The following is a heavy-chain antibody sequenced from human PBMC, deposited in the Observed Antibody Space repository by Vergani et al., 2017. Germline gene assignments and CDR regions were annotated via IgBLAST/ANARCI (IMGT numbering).Heavy chain of an antibody. D-gene: IGHD2-21*01. J-gene: IGHJ6*02. CDR3: TTDPRYCGDGSCYWLRDHHYYGMDV. Sequence: EVQLMESGGGLVQPGKSLRLSCAASGFAFGGYAMHWVRQPPGKGLEWVGRIKSTFDRGTTDYAAAVKGRFTISRDDSKNTLFLQMNGLKTEDIGVYYCTTDPRYCGDGSCYWLRDHHYYGMDVWGQGTTVTVSS. V-gene: IGHV3-15*07. CDR2: IKSTFDRGTT. CDR1: GFAFGGYA.